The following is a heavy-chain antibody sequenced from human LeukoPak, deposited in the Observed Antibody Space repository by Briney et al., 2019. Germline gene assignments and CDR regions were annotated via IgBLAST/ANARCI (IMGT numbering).Heavy chain of an antibody. J-gene: IGHJ3*02. CDR1: GFTFSDYY. D-gene: IGHD3-9*01. CDR3: ARDVGYYDILTTVQEPFDI. CDR2: ISSSGSTI. Sequence: GGSLRLSCAASGFTFSDYYMSWIRQAPGKGLEWVSYISSSGSTIYHADSVKGRFTISRDNAKNSLYLQMNSLRAEDTAVYYCARDVGYYDILTTVQEPFDIWGQGTMVTVSS. V-gene: IGHV3-11*01.